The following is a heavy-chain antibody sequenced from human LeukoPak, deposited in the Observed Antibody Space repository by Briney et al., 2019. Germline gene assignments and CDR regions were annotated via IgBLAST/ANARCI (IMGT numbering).Heavy chain of an antibody. J-gene: IGHJ5*02. V-gene: IGHV4-30-4*01. CDR2: IYYSGST. D-gene: IGHD3-22*01. CDR1: GGSISSGDYY. Sequence: SETLSLTCTVSGGSISSGDYYWSWIRQPPGKGLEWIGYIYYSGSTYYNPSLKSRVTISVDTSKNQFSLKLSSVTAADTAVYYCASFLTYYYDSSTGWFDPWGQGALVTVSS. CDR3: ASFLTYYYDSSTGWFDP.